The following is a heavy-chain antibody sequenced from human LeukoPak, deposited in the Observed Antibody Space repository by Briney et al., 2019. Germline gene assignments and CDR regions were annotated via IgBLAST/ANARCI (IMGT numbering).Heavy chain of an antibody. CDR2: ISAYNGNT. Sequence: ASVKVSCKASGYTFASYGISWVRQAPGQGLEWMGWISAYNGNTNYAQKLQGRVTMTTDTSTSTAYMELRSLRSDDTAVYYCARELAAAGTPSYWGQGTLVTVSS. CDR1: GYTFASYG. V-gene: IGHV1-18*01. CDR3: ARELAAAGTPSY. J-gene: IGHJ4*02. D-gene: IGHD6-13*01.